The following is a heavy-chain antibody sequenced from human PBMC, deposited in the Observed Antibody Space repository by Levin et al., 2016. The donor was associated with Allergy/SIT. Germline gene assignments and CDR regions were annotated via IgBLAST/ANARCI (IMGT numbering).Heavy chain of an antibody. J-gene: IGHJ6*03. V-gene: IGHV1-69*02. Sequence: WVRQAPGQGLEWMGRIIPILGIANYAQKFQGRVTITADKSTSTAYMELSSLRSEDTAVYYCAISSSWVDYYYYMDVWGKGTTVTVSS. CDR3: AISSSWVDYYYYMDV. CDR2: IIPILGIA. D-gene: IGHD6-13*01.